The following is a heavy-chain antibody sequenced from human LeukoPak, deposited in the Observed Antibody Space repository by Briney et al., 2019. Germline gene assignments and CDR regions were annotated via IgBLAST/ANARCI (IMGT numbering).Heavy chain of an antibody. CDR2: INHSGST. CDR3: ASTYYDILTGYPRPYYFDY. Sequence: ASETLSLTCAVYGGSFRGYYWSWIRQPPGKGLEWIGEINHSGSTNYNPSLKSRVTISVDTSKNQFSLKLSSVTAADTAVYYCASTYYDILTGYPRPYYFDYWGQGTLVTVSS. D-gene: IGHD3-9*01. CDR1: GGSFRGYY. V-gene: IGHV4-34*01. J-gene: IGHJ4*02.